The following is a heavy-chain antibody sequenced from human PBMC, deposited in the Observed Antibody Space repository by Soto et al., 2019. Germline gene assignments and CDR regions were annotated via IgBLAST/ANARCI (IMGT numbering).Heavy chain of an antibody. CDR2: ISYDGSNK. CDR3: AKVLRRPYYYYYGMDV. Sequence: QVQLVESGGGVVQPGRSLRLSCAASGFTFSSYGMHWVRQAPGKGLEWVAVISYDGSNKYYADSVKGRFTISRDNSKNTLYLQMNSLRAEDTAVYYCAKVLRRPYYYYYGMDVWGQGTTVTVSS. CDR1: GFTFSSYG. D-gene: IGHD1-26*01. J-gene: IGHJ6*02. V-gene: IGHV3-30*18.